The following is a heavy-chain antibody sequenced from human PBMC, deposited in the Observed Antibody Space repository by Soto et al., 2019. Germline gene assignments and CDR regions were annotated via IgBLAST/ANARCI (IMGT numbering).Heavy chain of an antibody. J-gene: IGHJ4*02. Sequence: PSETLSLPCAVSDGSISSYFCSWIRLPPWKGLEWIGSIYYSGSTHYNPSLKSRVTISIDTSKNQFSLKMSSVTASDTAVYFCARAVFGGYDSFDYWGQGTLVTVSS. V-gene: IGHV4-59*01. CDR1: DGSISSYF. D-gene: IGHD5-12*01. CDR3: ARAVFGGYDSFDY. CDR2: IYYSGST.